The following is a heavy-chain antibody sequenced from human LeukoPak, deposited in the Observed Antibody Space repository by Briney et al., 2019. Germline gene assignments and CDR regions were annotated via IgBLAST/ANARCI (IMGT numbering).Heavy chain of an antibody. J-gene: IGHJ4*02. CDR2: ISYDGRQN. CDR1: GFTFSTYA. D-gene: IGHD3-22*01. Sequence: GRSLRLSCAASGFTFSTYAMNWVRQAPGKGLEWVAVISYDGRQNYYADSVKGRFTISRDNSKNTLYLQMNSLRAEDTAVYYCARDLSPPVPMIVVAPFDYWGQGTLVTVSS. V-gene: IGHV3-30*04. CDR3: ARDLSPPVPMIVVAPFDY.